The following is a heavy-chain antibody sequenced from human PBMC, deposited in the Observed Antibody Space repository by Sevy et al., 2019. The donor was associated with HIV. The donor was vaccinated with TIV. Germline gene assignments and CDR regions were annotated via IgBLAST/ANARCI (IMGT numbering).Heavy chain of an antibody. Sequence: GGSLRLSCAASGFTFSSYPMSWVRQAPGKGLEWVSAISGSGFATYYGDSVKGRFTISRDNSKNTVHLQMNSLRAEYTATYFCAKEYRIAVAGTVAFDIWGQGTMVTVSS. CDR2: ISGSGFAT. V-gene: IGHV3-23*01. D-gene: IGHD6-19*01. CDR3: AKEYRIAVAGTVAFDI. CDR1: GFTFSSYP. J-gene: IGHJ3*02.